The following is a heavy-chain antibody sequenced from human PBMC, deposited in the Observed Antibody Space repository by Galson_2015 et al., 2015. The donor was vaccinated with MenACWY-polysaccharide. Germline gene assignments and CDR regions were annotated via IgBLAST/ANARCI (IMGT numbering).Heavy chain of an antibody. D-gene: IGHD1-1*01. V-gene: IGHV3-48*01. CDR3: ARDTPGIEDFDY. CDR1: GFTFKTYW. J-gene: IGHJ4*02. CDR2: IDTSGTST. Sequence: SLRLSCAASGFTFKTYWMNWVRQAPGKGLEWVSYIDTSGTSTKYADSVKGRFIMSRDNAKNSLYLQMNSLRLEDTAVYYCARDTPGIEDFDYWGQGTLVTVSS.